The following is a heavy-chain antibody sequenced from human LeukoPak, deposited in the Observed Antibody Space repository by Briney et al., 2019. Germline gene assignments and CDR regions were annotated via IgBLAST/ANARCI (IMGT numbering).Heavy chain of an antibody. V-gene: IGHV4-59*01. D-gene: IGHD2-21*02. CDR2: ICYSGST. CDR3: ARTTAGWFDP. J-gene: IGHJ5*02. CDR1: GGSISSYY. Sequence: SETLSLTCTVSGGSISSYYWSWIRQPPGKGLEWIGYICYSGSTNYNPSLKSRVTISVDTSKNQFSLKLSSVTAADTAVYYCARTTAGWFDPWGQGTLVTVSS.